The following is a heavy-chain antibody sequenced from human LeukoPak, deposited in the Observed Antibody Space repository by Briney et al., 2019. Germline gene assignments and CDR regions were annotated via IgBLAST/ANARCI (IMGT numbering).Heavy chain of an antibody. CDR3: ARGPPRGYSYGSRYGMDV. D-gene: IGHD5-18*01. V-gene: IGHV4-30-2*01. Sequence: SQTLSLTCAVSGGSISSGGYSWSWIRQPPGKGLEWIGYIYHSGSTYYNPSLKSRVTISVDRSKNQFSLKLSSVTAADTAVYYCARGPPRGYSYGSRYGMDVWGQGTTVTVSS. J-gene: IGHJ6*02. CDR2: IYHSGST. CDR1: GGSISSGGYS.